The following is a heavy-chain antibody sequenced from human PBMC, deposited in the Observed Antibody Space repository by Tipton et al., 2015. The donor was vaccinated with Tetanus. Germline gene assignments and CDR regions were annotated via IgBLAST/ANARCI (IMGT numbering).Heavy chain of an antibody. CDR1: GFTFDNYA. J-gene: IGHJ4*02. CDR2: IWYDGSNQ. D-gene: IGHD2-2*01. V-gene: IGHV3-33*01. Sequence: SLRLSCAASGFTFDNYALHWVRQAPGKGLQWLAVIWYDGSNQYYEESMKGRFTISRDNAKNTIFLQMNSLRAEDTAVYYCAREVPAAGHFDSWGQGTLVTVSS. CDR3: AREVPAAGHFDS.